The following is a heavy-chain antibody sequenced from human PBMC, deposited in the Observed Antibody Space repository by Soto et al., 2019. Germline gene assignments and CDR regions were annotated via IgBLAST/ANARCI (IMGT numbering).Heavy chain of an antibody. J-gene: IGHJ4*02. V-gene: IGHV4-59*01. D-gene: IGHD2-15*01. CDR2: VYNSGST. CDR1: GGSISSNY. Sequence: SETLSLTCTVSGGSISSNYWTWIRQPPGKGLEWIGYVYNSGSTNYNPSLKSRVTISGDTSKSQFSLKVNSMTAADTAVYYCARYRREAVAGYTLDNWGQGILVTVSS. CDR3: ARYRREAVAGYTLDN.